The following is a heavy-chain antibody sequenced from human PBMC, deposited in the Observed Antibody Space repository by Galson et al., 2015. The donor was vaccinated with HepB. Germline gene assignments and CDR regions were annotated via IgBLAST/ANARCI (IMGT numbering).Heavy chain of an antibody. J-gene: IGHJ4*02. Sequence: SLRLSCAASGFTFSSYSMNWVRQAPGKGLEWVSSISSSSSYIYYADSVKGRFTISRDNAKNSLYLQMNSLRAEDTAVYYCACISADAAGTPDYWGQGTLDTVSS. CDR2: ISSSSSYI. CDR1: GFTFSSYS. CDR3: ACISADAAGTPDY. V-gene: IGHV3-21*01. D-gene: IGHD6-13*01.